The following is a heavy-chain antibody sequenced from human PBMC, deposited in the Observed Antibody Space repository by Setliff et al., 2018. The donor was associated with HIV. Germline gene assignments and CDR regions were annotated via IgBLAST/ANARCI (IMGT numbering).Heavy chain of an antibody. V-gene: IGHV1-69*04. CDR3: ARCGAGEGHLYMDV. D-gene: IGHD3-16*01. CDR2: SIPILGLG. CDR1: GYTFTSYG. J-gene: IGHJ6*03. Sequence: ASVKVSCKASGYTFTSYGISWVRQAPGQGLEWMGRSIPILGLGNDEQAQKFKGRVTFTADKSTSTVYMELSSLRSEDTSVYYCARCGAGEGHLYMDVWGKGTAVTVSS.